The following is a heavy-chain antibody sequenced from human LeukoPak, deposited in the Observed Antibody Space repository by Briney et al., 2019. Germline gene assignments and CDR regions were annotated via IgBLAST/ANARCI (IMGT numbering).Heavy chain of an antibody. CDR2: ISTSGST. V-gene: IGHV4-61*02. CDR3: ARVRDPPRRGYYFDY. J-gene: IGHJ4*02. CDR1: GYSISSGTYY. Sequence: PSETLSLTCTVSGYSISSGTYYWTWIRQPAGKGLEWIGRISTSGSTNYNPSLKSRVTISLDTSKNQFSLKLSSVTAADTAVYYCARVRDPPRRGYYFDYWGQGTLVTVSS.